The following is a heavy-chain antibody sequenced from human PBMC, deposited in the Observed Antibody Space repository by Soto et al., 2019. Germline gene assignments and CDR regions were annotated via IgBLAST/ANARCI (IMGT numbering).Heavy chain of an antibody. V-gene: IGHV3-23*01. CDR1: GFTFSSYA. Sequence: EVQLLESGGGLVQPGGSLGLSCAASGFTFSSYAMSWVRQAPGKGLEWVSAISGSGGSTYYADSVKGRFTISRDNSKNTLYLQMNSLRAEDTAVYYCAKRTRIVVVVAATANDAFDIWGQGTMVTVSS. J-gene: IGHJ3*02. D-gene: IGHD2-15*01. CDR2: ISGSGGST. CDR3: AKRTRIVVVVAATANDAFDI.